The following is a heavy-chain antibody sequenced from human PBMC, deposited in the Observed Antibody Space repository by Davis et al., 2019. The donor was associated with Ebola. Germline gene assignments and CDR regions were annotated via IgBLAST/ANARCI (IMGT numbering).Heavy chain of an antibody. J-gene: IGHJ5*02. CDR2: IYWDDDT. CDR3: AHRPAGGPFDP. D-gene: IGHD3-16*01. CDR1: GISFRSSGVG. Sequence: SGPTLVKPPQTLTLTCSFSGISFRSSGVGVGWIRQPPGKALEWLALIYWDDDTRYSPSLRHRLTITKDTSKNQVVLTMTNMDPVDTATYYCAHRPAGGPFDPWGQGTLVTVSS. V-gene: IGHV2-5*02.